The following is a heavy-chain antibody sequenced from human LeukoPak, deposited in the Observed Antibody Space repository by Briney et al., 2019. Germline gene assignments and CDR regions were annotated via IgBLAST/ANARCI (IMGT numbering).Heavy chain of an antibody. CDR2: IYYTGST. CDR1: GGSFSSYY. J-gene: IGHJ4*02. Sequence: PSETLSLTCTVSGGSFSSYYWSWIRQPPGKGLEWIGYIYYTGSTDYNPSLKSRATISLDTSKNQFSLKLSSVTAADTAVYYCARASPSWVFDYWGQGTLVTVSS. D-gene: IGHD7-27*01. CDR3: ARASPSWVFDY. V-gene: IGHV4-59*01.